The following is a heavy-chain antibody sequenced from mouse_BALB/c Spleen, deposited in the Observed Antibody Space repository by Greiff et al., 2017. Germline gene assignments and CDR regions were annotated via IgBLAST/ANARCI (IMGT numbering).Heavy chain of an antibody. J-gene: IGHJ4*01. Sequence: DVKLQESGPGLVKPSQSLSLTCSVTGYSITSGYYWNWIRQFPGNKLEWMGYISYDGSNNYNPSLKNRISITRDTSKNQFFLKLNSVTTEDTATYYCARVGTGAMDYWGQGTSVTVSS. CDR2: ISYDGSN. V-gene: IGHV3-6*02. CDR3: ARVGTGAMDY. D-gene: IGHD3-3*01. CDR1: GYSITSGYY.